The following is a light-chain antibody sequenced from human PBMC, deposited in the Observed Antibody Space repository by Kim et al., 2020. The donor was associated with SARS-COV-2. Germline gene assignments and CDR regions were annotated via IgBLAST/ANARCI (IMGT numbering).Light chain of an antibody. V-gene: IGKV3-15*01. CDR2: GAS. J-gene: IGKJ1*01. Sequence: VSPGETATLSCRASQSVSSSLAWYHQKPGQTPRLLIYGASTRATGIPARFSGSGSGTEFTLTISSLQSEDFGVYYCQQYNPWPWTFGQGTKVDIK. CDR3: QQYNPWPWT. CDR1: QSVSSS.